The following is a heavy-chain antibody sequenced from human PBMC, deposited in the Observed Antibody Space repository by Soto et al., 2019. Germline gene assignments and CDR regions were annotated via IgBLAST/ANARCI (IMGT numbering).Heavy chain of an antibody. V-gene: IGHV3-53*04. CDR2: IYTGGST. D-gene: IGHD3-3*01. Sequence: WGSLRLSCAASGFTVSSNYRSWVRQAPGKGLEWVSVIYTGGSTYYADSVKGRFTISRHNSKNTLYLQMNSLRAEDTAVYYCARGNTIFGVVSWRNYYYMDVWGKGTTVTVS. CDR1: GFTVSSNY. CDR3: ARGNTIFGVVSWRNYYYMDV. J-gene: IGHJ6*03.